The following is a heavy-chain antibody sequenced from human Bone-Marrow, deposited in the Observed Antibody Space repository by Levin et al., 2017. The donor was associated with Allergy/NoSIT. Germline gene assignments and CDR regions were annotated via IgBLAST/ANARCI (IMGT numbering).Heavy chain of an antibody. CDR2: IKQDGSEK. CDR1: GFTFSSYW. Sequence: GGSLRLSCAASGFTFSSYWMSWVRQAPGKGLEWVANIKQDGSEKYYVDSVKGRFTISRDNAKNSLYLQMNSLRAEDTAVYYCARDSSSSILTNYYYYGMDVWGQGTTVTVSS. V-gene: IGHV3-7*01. J-gene: IGHJ6*02. D-gene: IGHD6-6*01. CDR3: ARDSSSSILTNYYYYGMDV.